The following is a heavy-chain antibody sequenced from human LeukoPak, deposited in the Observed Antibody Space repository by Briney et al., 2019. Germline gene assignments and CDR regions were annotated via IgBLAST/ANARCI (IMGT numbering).Heavy chain of an antibody. V-gene: IGHV1-2*02. Sequence: GASVKVSCKASGYTFTGYSIHWVRQAPGQGLEWMGWINPENGDTGYAHNFQGRVTMTSDTSITTAYMELSSLRSDDTAVYYCVKKIRGPSHPLDFWGQGTLVTVSS. D-gene: IGHD5-12*01. J-gene: IGHJ4*02. CDR3: VKKIRGPSHPLDF. CDR2: INPENGDT. CDR1: GYTFTGYS.